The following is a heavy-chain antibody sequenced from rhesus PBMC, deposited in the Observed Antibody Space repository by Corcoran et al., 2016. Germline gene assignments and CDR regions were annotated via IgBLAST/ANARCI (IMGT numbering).Heavy chain of an antibody. V-gene: IGHV1-151*01. CDR1: GYTFSLYA. CDR2: IIPLVGKT. J-gene: IGHJ4*01. CDR3: ARGSQYEDDYGYYTFDY. Sequence: QVPLVQSGAEVTKPGASVKLSCKSSGYTFSLYAISWVRQAPGQGLEWMGGIIPLVGKTNYAQKFQGRVTITADTSTSTAYMELSSLRSEDTAVYYCARGSQYEDDYGYYTFDYWGQGVLVTVSS. D-gene: IGHD3-9*01.